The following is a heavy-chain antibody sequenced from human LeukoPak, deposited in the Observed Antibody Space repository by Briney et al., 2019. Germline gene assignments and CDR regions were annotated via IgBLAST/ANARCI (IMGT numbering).Heavy chain of an antibody. Sequence: PGGSLRLSCVAPGFTFTRYAMNWVRQAPGKGLAWVSVISGSGNVYQAASVKGRFTISRDSSKNTLYLQINALRVEDTATYYCAKTRYYYYDMDVWGKGATVTVSS. D-gene: IGHD3-16*02. CDR1: GFTFTRYA. J-gene: IGHJ6*03. V-gene: IGHV3-23*01. CDR2: ISGSGNV. CDR3: AKTRYYYYDMDV.